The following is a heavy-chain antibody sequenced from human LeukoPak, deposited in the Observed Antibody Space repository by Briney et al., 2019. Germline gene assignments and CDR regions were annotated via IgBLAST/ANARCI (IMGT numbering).Heavy chain of an antibody. J-gene: IGHJ3*02. Sequence: PSETLSLTCAVYGGSFSGYYWSWIRQPPGKGLEWIGEINHSGSTNYNPSLKRRVTISVDTSKNQFSLKLSSVTAADTAVYYCARVRGKLRKYDSSGYYFRSSAFDIWGQGTMVTVSS. V-gene: IGHV4-34*01. CDR1: GGSFSGYY. CDR2: INHSGST. CDR3: ARVRGKLRKYDSSGYYFRSSAFDI. D-gene: IGHD3-22*01.